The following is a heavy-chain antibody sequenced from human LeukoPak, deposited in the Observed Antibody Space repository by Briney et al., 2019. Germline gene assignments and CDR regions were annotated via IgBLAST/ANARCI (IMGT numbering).Heavy chain of an antibody. CDR2: ISAYNGNT. D-gene: IGHD2-21*02. CDR3: ARSIYCGGDCYAHEYYFDY. J-gene: IGHJ4*02. Sequence: AAVKVSCKASGYPFDNFGLTWVRQAPGHGLEWMGWISAYNGNTHHAQKFRDRLTLTTDTSTSTAYLELRSLKSDDTAVYYCARSIYCGGDCYAHEYYFDYWGQGTLVTVSS. V-gene: IGHV1-18*01. CDR1: GYPFDNFG.